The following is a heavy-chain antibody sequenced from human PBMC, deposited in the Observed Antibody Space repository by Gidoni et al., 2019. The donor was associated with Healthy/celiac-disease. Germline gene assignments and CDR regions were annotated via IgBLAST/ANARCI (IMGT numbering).Heavy chain of an antibody. V-gene: IGHV3-9*01. CDR1: GFTFDDYA. Sequence: EVQLVESGGGLVQPGRSLRLSCAASGFTFDDYAMHWVRQAPGKGLEWVSGISWNSGSIGYADSVKGRFTISRDNAKNSLYLQMNSLRAEDTALYYCAKDLSPYYYDSSGFDYWGQGTLVTVSS. CDR3: AKDLSPYYYDSSGFDY. D-gene: IGHD3-22*01. J-gene: IGHJ4*02. CDR2: ISWNSGSI.